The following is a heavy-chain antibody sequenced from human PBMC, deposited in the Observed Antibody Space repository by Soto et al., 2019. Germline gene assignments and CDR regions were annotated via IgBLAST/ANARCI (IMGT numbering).Heavy chain of an antibody. J-gene: IGHJ3*02. CDR3: ATRWGGGGASDI. V-gene: IGHV3-48*03. CDR1: GFTFSTYE. D-gene: IGHD3-16*01. CDR2: ISSSGYTI. Sequence: GGSLRLSCAASGFTFSTYEMNWVRQAPGQGLEWVSYISSSGYTIYYADSVKGRFTISRDNAKNSLYLQMNSVRAEDTAVYYCATRWGGGGASDIWGQGTMVTV.